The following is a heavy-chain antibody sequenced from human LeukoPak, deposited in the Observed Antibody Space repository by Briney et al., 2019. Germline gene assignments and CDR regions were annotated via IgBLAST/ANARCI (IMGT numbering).Heavy chain of an antibody. Sequence: ASVKVSCNASGYTFTGYYMHWVRQAPGQGLEWMGWINPNSGGTNYAQKFQGRVTMTRDTSISTAYMELSRLRSDDTAVYYCARDRAMGYYYYYYMDVWGKGTTVTVSS. CDR1: GYTFTGYY. CDR2: INPNSGGT. CDR3: ARDRAMGYYYYYYMDV. V-gene: IGHV1-2*02. D-gene: IGHD5-18*01. J-gene: IGHJ6*03.